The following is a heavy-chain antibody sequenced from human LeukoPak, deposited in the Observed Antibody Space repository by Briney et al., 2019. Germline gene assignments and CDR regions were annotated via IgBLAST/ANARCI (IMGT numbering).Heavy chain of an antibody. J-gene: IGHJ4*02. D-gene: IGHD3-22*01. CDR1: GGSISSGGYY. CDR3: ARTKGDSSGYYITAPLDN. V-gene: IGHV4-31*03. Sequence: PSETLSLTCTVSGGSISSGGYYWSWIRQHPGKGLEWIGYIHYSGNTYYNPSLESRVTISVDTSKNQFSLKLSSVTAADTAVYYCARTKGDSSGYYITAPLDNWGQGTLVTVSS. CDR2: IHYSGNT.